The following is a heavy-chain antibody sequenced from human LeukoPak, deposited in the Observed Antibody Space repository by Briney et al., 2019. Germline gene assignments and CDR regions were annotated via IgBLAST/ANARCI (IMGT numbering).Heavy chain of an antibody. V-gene: IGHV4-61*02. Sequence: SQTLSLTCTASGGSISSGSYYWSWIRQPAGKGLEWIGRIYTSGSTNYNPSLKSRVTISVDTSKNQFSLKLSSVTAADTAVYYCVSVAAAGISIYFQHWGQGTLVTVSS. CDR1: GGSISSGSYY. CDR3: VSVAAAGISIYFQH. J-gene: IGHJ1*01. D-gene: IGHD6-13*01. CDR2: IYTSGST.